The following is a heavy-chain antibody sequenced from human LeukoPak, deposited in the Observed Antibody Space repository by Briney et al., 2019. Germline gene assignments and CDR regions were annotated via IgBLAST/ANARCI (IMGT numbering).Heavy chain of an antibody. J-gene: IGHJ4*02. CDR1: GYTFSSYA. D-gene: IGHD6-19*01. V-gene: IGHV3-23*01. Sequence: PGGSLRLSCAASGYTFSSYAMSWVRQAPGKGLEWVSGISDSGDITYYADSVKGRFTISRDNSKNTLYVQMNSLRVEDTAVYYCARTDGYSSGWYDDYWGQGTLVTVSS. CDR3: ARTDGYSSGWYDDY. CDR2: ISDSGDIT.